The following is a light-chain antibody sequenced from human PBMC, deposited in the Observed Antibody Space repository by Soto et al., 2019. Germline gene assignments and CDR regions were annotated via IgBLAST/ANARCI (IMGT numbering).Light chain of an antibody. J-gene: IGKJ1*01. V-gene: IGKV1-5*03. CDR1: ESISDW. Sequence: DIQMTQSPSTLSASIGDRVTITCRASESISDWLAWYQQKPGKAPKLLIYKASTLESGVPSRFDGSGSGTEFSLTISNLQPDDFATYYCQQYNTSSRTFGQGTRVEIK. CDR2: KAS. CDR3: QQYNTSSRT.